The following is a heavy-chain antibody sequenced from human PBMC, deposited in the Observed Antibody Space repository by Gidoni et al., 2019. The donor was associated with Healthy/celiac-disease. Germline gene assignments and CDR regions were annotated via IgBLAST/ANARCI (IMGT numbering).Heavy chain of an antibody. CDR3: ARGRSGYYVAGWYFDL. J-gene: IGHJ2*01. Sequence: EVQLVESGGGLVQPGGSLGLSCAASGFTFSRYDMHWVRQATGKGLEWVSAIGTAGDPYYPGSVKGRFTISRENAKNSLYLQMNSLRAGDTAVYYCARGRSGYYVAGWYFDLWGRGTLVTVSS. D-gene: IGHD3-22*01. CDR2: IGTAGDP. V-gene: IGHV3-13*05. CDR1: GFTFSRYD.